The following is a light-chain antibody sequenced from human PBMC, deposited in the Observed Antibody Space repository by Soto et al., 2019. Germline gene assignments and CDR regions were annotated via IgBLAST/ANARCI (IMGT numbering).Light chain of an antibody. CDR2: GAS. CDR1: QSISSSN. V-gene: IGKV3-15*01. Sequence: EIVMTQSPATLSVSPGERATLSCRASQSISSSNLAWYQQKPGQAPRLLIYGASSRATGIPARFSGSGSGTEFTLTISSLQSKDFAVYYCQQYNNWPPYTFGQGTKLEIK. J-gene: IGKJ2*01. CDR3: QQYNNWPPYT.